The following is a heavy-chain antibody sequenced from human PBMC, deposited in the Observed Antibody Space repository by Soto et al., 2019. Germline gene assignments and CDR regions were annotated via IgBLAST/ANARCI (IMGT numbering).Heavy chain of an antibody. CDR1: GYSFTSYW. D-gene: IGHD2-8*01. CDR3: ARRMVYYYYGMDV. J-gene: IGHJ6*02. V-gene: IGHV5-51*01. CDR2: IYPGDSDT. Sequence: PGESLKISCKASGYSFTSYWIGWVRQMPGKGLEWMGIIYPGDSDTRYSPSFQGQVTISADKSISTAYLQWSSLKASDTAMYYCARRMVYYYYGMDVWGQGTTVTVSS.